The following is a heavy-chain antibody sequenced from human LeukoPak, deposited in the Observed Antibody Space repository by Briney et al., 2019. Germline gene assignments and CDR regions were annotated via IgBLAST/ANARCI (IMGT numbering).Heavy chain of an antibody. Sequence: PSETLSLTCTVSGGSIRGSSYYWVWIRQPPGKGLEWIGTIYYSGSTYYNPSLKSRVTVSADTSKNQLSLKVRSVTAADTAVYYCARSSGVVIHNWFDPWGQGTLVTVSS. CDR3: ARSSGVVIHNWFDP. V-gene: IGHV4-39*01. J-gene: IGHJ5*02. CDR1: GGSIRGSSYY. CDR2: IYYSGST. D-gene: IGHD3-3*01.